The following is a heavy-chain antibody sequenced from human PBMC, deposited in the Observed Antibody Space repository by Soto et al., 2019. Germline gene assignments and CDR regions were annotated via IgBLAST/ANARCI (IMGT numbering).Heavy chain of an antibody. CDR3: ARAAQSISSSHYGMDV. J-gene: IGHJ6*02. Sequence: QVQLVQSGAEVKKPGSSVKVSCKASGGTLSSYAISWVRQAPGQGLEWMGGIIPIFGTANYAQKFQGRVTITADESTSTAYMELSSLRTEDTAVYYCARAAQSISSSHYGMDVWGQGTTVTVSS. CDR2: IIPIFGTA. V-gene: IGHV1-69*01. CDR1: GGTLSSYA. D-gene: IGHD6-6*01.